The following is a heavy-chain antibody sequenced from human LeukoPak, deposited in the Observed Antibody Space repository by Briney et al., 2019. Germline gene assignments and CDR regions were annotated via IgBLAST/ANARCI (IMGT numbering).Heavy chain of an antibody. V-gene: IGHV3-23*01. CDR2: ISGGSGLGT. CDR3: AKDPRSITMIVVTGFDY. CDR1: GFTFSSYA. D-gene: IGHD3-22*01. Sequence: GGSLRLSCAASGFTFSSYAMSWVRQAPGKGLEWVSAISGGSGLGTYYVDSVKGRFTISRDNSKNTLYLQMNSLRAEDTAVYYCAKDPRSITMIVVTGFDYWGQGTLVTVSS. J-gene: IGHJ4*02.